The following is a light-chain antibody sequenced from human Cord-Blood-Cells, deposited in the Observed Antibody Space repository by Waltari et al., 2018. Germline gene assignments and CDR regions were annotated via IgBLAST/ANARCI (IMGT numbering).Light chain of an antibody. Sequence: QLVLTQSPSASASLGASVKLTCTLSSGHSSYALAWHKKQPEKGPRYLMKLNSDGSHSKGDGIPDRFSGSSSGAERYLTISSLQSEDEADYYCQTWGTGISVVFGGGTKLTVL. J-gene: IGLJ2*01. CDR2: LNSDGSH. CDR1: SGHSSYA. V-gene: IGLV4-69*01. CDR3: QTWGTGISVV.